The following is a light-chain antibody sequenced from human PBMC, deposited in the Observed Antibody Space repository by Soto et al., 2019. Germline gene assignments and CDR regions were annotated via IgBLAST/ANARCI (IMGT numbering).Light chain of an antibody. V-gene: IGKV1-5*03. CDR1: QSIGSF. Sequence: DIQMTQSPSTLSASVGDRVTITCRASQSIGSFLAWYQQKPGKTPKLLIYKASILEGGVPSRFSGCGSGTEFTITISSLQPDDFASSYCHQYESYWTFGQGTKVDMK. CDR3: HQYESYWT. CDR2: KAS. J-gene: IGKJ1*01.